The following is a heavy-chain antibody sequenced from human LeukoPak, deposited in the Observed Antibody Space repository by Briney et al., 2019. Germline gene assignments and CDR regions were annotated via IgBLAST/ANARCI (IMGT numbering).Heavy chain of an antibody. Sequence: YPGGSLRLSCAASGFTSTNYAMNWVRQAPGKGLEWVSVLIGSSGSTDYADSVKGRFTISRDISKNTLFLQMNSLRAEDTAIYYCAKGAYDYIEIAYFDSWGQGTLVTVSS. D-gene: IGHD5-12*01. CDR3: AKGAYDYIEIAYFDS. V-gene: IGHV3-23*01. CDR2: LIGSSGST. J-gene: IGHJ4*02. CDR1: GFTSTNYA.